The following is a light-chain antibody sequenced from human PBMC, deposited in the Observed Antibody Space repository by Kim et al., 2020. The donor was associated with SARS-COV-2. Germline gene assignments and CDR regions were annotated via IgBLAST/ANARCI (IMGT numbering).Light chain of an antibody. V-gene: IGKV1-39*01. CDR3: QQSLTTPLT. J-gene: IGKJ5*01. Sequence: DIQMTQSPSQLSASIGDTVTMTCRASQTIGKSVNWYQQKPGRAPNIVIFDASSLETGVPSRFSGSVSGVDFTLTISSLQPDDLGTYYCQQSLTTPLTFGQGTRLEIK. CDR2: DAS. CDR1: QTIGKS.